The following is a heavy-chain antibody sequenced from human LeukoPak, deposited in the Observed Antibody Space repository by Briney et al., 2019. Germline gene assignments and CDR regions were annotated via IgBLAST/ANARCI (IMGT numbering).Heavy chain of an antibody. CDR2: IYHSGST. CDR3: ARVCCTDSSGYYYGPDY. V-gene: IGHV4-38-2*02. D-gene: IGHD3-22*01. CDR1: GYSISSGYY. J-gene: IGHJ4*02. Sequence: SETLSLTCTVSGYSISSGYYWGWIRQPPGKGLEWIGGIYHSGSTYYNPSLKSRVTISVDTSKNQFSLKLSSVTAADTAVYYCARVCCTDSSGYYYGPDYWGQGTLVTVSS.